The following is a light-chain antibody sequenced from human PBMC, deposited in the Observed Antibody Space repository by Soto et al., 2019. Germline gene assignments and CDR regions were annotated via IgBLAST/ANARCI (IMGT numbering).Light chain of an antibody. CDR3: QQYLSPPWT. CDR1: QSVGSSY. Sequence: EIVLTQSPGTLSLSPGDRATVSCRASQSVGSSYLAWYQQKLGQAPRLLIYGSSSRATGVPDRFSGSGSGIDFTLTTSRLEPADSAVYYCQQYLSPPWTFGQGTKVEIK. J-gene: IGKJ1*01. V-gene: IGKV3-20*01. CDR2: GSS.